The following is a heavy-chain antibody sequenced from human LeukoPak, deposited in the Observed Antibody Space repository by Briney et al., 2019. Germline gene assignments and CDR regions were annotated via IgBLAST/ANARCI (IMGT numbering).Heavy chain of an antibody. J-gene: IGHJ3*02. Sequence: GGSLSLSCAASGFTFSSYSMNWVGQAAGNGLEWVSYISSSSSTIYYADSVKGRFTISRDNAKNSLYLQMNSLRAEDTAVYYCARDELGVGAFEIWGQGTMVTVSS. V-gene: IGHV3-48*01. CDR1: GFTFSSYS. D-gene: IGHD1-7*01. CDR3: ARDELGVGAFEI. CDR2: ISSSSSTI.